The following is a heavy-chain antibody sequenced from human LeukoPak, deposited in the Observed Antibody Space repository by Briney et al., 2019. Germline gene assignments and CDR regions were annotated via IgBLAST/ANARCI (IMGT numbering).Heavy chain of an antibody. D-gene: IGHD2-15*01. J-gene: IGHJ3*02. Sequence: GGSLRLSCAASGFTFSSHWVHWVRHAPGKGLVWVSRINGDGSNTTYADSVKGRFTISRDNAKNTLYLQMNSLRAEDTAVYHCARSKSWYSTDAFEIWGQGTMVTVSS. CDR2: INGDGSNT. CDR3: ARSKSWYSTDAFEI. CDR1: GFTFSSHW. V-gene: IGHV3-74*03.